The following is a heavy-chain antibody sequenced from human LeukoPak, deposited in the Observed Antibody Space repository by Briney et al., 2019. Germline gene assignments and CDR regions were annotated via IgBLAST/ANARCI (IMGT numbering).Heavy chain of an antibody. CDR2: IYSGGST. J-gene: IGHJ4*02. CDR1: GFTFSSYS. Sequence: PGGSLRLSCAASGFTFSSYSMNWVRQAPGKGPEWVSIIYSGGSTYYADSVKGRFTISRDNSKNTLYLQMNSLRAEDTAVYYCAGGNGDYAESSYWGQGTLVTVSS. CDR3: AGGNGDYAESSY. D-gene: IGHD4-17*01. V-gene: IGHV3-66*01.